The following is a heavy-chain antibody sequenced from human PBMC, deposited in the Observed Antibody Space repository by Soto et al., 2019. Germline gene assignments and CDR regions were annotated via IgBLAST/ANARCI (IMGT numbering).Heavy chain of an antibody. Sequence: ASVKVSCKASGYTFTSYGINWVREAPGRGLEWMGWINPGNGNTKYSQQFQGRVIIDRDTSASTAYMELSSLRAEDTAVYYCARGGYFDSSNYLAYWGLGTLVTVSS. V-gene: IGHV1-3*01. D-gene: IGHD3-22*01. CDR1: GYTFTSYG. J-gene: IGHJ4*02. CDR2: INPGNGNT. CDR3: ARGGYFDSSNYLAY.